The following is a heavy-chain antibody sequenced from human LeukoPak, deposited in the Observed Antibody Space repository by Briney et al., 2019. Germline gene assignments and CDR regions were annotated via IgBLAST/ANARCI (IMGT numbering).Heavy chain of an antibody. CDR3: ARAPLSGNSYSGSYYPDY. Sequence: PGGSLRLSCAASGFTFSSYAMSWVRQAPGKGLEWVSSISSSSSHMYYVDSVKGRFTISRDNAKNSLYLQMNSLRAEDTAVYYCARAPLSGNSYSGSYYPDYWGQGTLVTVSS. J-gene: IGHJ4*02. D-gene: IGHD1-26*01. CDR2: ISSSSSHM. CDR1: GFTFSSYA. V-gene: IGHV3-21*01.